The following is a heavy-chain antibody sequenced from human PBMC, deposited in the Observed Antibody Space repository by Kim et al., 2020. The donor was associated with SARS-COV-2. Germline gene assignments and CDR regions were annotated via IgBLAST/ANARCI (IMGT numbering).Heavy chain of an antibody. D-gene: IGHD2-2*01. Sequence: SETLSLTCAVYGGSFSGYYWSWIRQPPGKGLEWIGEINHSGSTNYNPSLKSRVTISVDTSKNQFSLKLSSVTAADTAVYYCARDRFHCSSTSCYLYYYYGMDVWGQGTTVTVSS. V-gene: IGHV4-34*01. CDR1: GGSFSGYY. CDR2: INHSGST. J-gene: IGHJ6*02. CDR3: ARDRFHCSSTSCYLYYYYGMDV.